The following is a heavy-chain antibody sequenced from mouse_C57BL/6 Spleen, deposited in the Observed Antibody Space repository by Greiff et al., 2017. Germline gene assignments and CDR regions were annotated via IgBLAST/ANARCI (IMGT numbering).Heavy chain of an antibody. CDR3: ARGELGLGRYFDY. J-gene: IGHJ2*01. CDR2: ISDGGSYT. D-gene: IGHD3-3*01. CDR1: GFTFSSYA. Sequence: EVQRVESGGGLVKPGGSLKLSCAASGFTFSSYAMSWVRQTPEKRLEWVATISDGGSYTYYPDNVKGRFTISRDNAKNNLYLQMSYLKSEDTAMYYCARGELGLGRYFDYWGQGTTLTVSS. V-gene: IGHV5-4*01.